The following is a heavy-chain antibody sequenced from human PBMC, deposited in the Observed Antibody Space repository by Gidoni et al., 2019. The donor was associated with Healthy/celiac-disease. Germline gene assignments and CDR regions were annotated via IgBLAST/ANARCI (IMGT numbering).Heavy chain of an antibody. D-gene: IGHD3-22*01. J-gene: IGHJ4*02. CDR3: AGADNAGGSGYSLDY. CDR1: GFTFRSYG. Sequence: QVQLVESGGGVVQPGRSLRLSCAASGFTFRSYGMHWVRQAPGKGLDWVAVIWYDGSNKYYADSVKGRFTISRDNSKNTLYLQMNSLRAEDTAVYYCAGADNAGGSGYSLDYWGQGTLVTVSS. V-gene: IGHV3-33*01. CDR2: IWYDGSNK.